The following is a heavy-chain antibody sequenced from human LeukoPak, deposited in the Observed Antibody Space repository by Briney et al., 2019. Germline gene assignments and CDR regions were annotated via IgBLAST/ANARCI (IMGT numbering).Heavy chain of an antibody. Sequence: LPGGSLRLSCAASGFTVSKNYMSWVRQAPGKGLEWVSAISGSGGSTYYADSVKGRFTISRDNSKNTLYLQMNSLRAEDTAVYYCAKDSGGATDYWGQGTLVTVSS. J-gene: IGHJ4*02. CDR3: AKDSGGATDY. D-gene: IGHD1-26*01. CDR2: ISGSGGST. V-gene: IGHV3-23*01. CDR1: GFTVSKNY.